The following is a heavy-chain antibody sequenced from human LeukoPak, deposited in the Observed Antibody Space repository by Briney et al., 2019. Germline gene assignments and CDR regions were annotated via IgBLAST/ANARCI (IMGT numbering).Heavy chain of an antibody. CDR3: AKDHGGIAI. CDR1: GFTFSSYG. V-gene: IGHV3-30*18. CDR2: ISYDGSNK. D-gene: IGHD6-13*01. J-gene: IGHJ3*02. Sequence: PGGSLRLSCAASGFTFSSYGMHWVRQASGKGLEWVAVISYDGSNKYYADSVKGRFTISRDNSKNTLYLQMNSLRAEDTAVYYCAKDHGGIAIWGQGTMVTVSS.